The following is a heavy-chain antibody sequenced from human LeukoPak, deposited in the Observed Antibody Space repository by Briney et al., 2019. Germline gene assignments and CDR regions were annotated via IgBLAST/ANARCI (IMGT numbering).Heavy chain of an antibody. J-gene: IGHJ3*02. CDR2: IYNSAST. Sequence: PSETLSLTCTVSCGSISSYYWSWIRQPPGKGLGGIGNIYNSASTNYNPSLKSRVTISVDTSKNQFSLKLSSVTAADTAVYYCARGGGYYYGSGSPAGAFDIWGQGTMVTVSS. CDR1: CGSISSYY. CDR3: ARGGGYYYGSGSPAGAFDI. D-gene: IGHD3-10*01. V-gene: IGHV4-59*01.